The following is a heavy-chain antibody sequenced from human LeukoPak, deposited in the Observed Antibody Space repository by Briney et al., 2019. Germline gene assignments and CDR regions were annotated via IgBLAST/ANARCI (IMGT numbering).Heavy chain of an antibody. Sequence: SETLSLTCAVYGGSFSGYYRSWIRQPPGKGLEWIGEINHSGSTNYNPSLKSRVTISVDTSKNQFSLKLSSVTAADTAVYYCARGIGAAAGDFDYWGQGTLVTVSS. CDR3: ARGIGAAAGDFDY. CDR2: INHSGST. V-gene: IGHV4-34*01. D-gene: IGHD6-13*01. J-gene: IGHJ4*02. CDR1: GGSFSGYY.